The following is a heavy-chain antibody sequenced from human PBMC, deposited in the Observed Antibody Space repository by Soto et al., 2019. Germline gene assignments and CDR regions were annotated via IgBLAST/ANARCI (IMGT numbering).Heavy chain of an antibody. CDR1: GFIFSGSA. CDR3: IRGGSPYYYDY. Sequence: EVPLVESGGGLVQPGGSLKLSCAASGFIFSGSAVHWVRQASGKGLEWVGRILSKAGNYATAYPASMKGRFTISRDDSENTAFLQMNSLKPEDTAVYYCIRGGSPYYYDYWGQGTLVAVSS. CDR2: ILSKAGNYAT. V-gene: IGHV3-73*01. J-gene: IGHJ4*02.